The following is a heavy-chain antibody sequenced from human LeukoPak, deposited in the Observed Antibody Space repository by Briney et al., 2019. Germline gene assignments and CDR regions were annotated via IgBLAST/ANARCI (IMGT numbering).Heavy chain of an antibody. V-gene: IGHV1-18*04. CDR1: GYTFTGYY. J-gene: IGHJ4*02. CDR3: ARNGRVRRVVKDLFEY. Sequence: ASVKVSCKASGYTFTGYYLHWVRQAPGQGLEWMGRVSPYNGNTYYSQRFQDRVTITKDTSTGTAYMDLRNLRTDDTAMYYCARNGRVRRVVKDLFEYWGQGTLVAVSS. D-gene: IGHD3-10*01. CDR2: VSPYNGNT.